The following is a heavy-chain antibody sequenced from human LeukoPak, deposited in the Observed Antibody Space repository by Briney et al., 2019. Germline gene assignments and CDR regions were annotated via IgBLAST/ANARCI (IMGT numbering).Heavy chain of an antibody. CDR2: IYYSGST. CDR1: GGSISSSSYY. Sequence: SETLSLTCTVSGGSISSSSYYWGWIRQPPGKGLEWIGSIYYSGSTYYNPSLKSRVTISVDTSKNQFSLKLSSVTAADTAVYYCARDALGGESSSSWFDLWGQGTLVTVSS. CDR3: ARDALGGESSSSWFDL. J-gene: IGHJ5*02. V-gene: IGHV4-39*07. D-gene: IGHD6-6*01.